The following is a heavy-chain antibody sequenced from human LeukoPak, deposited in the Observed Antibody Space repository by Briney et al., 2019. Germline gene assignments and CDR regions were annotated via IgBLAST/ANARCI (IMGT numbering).Heavy chain of an antibody. D-gene: IGHD6-19*01. Sequence: GASVKVSCKASGGTFSSYAISWVRQAPGQGLEWMARIIPILGIANYAQKFQGRVTITADKSTSTAYMELSSLRSEDTAVYYCARAQTGYSSGWYNYWGQGTLVTVSS. CDR3: ARAQTGYSSGWYNY. CDR1: GGTFSSYA. J-gene: IGHJ4*02. CDR2: IIPILGIA. V-gene: IGHV1-69*04.